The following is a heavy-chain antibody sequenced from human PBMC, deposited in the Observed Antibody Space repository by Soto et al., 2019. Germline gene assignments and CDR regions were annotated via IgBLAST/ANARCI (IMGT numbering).Heavy chain of an antibody. J-gene: IGHJ4*02. V-gene: IGHV5-51*01. D-gene: IGHD6-19*01. Sequence: GESLKISCKASGYRFTSYWIGWVRQMPGKGLEWMGSIFPGDSETRYSPSFQGQVIISADKSISTAYLQWSSLKASDTAMYYCARPPAVSADYWGQGTLVTVSS. CDR3: ARPPAVSADY. CDR2: IFPGDSET. CDR1: GYRFTSYW.